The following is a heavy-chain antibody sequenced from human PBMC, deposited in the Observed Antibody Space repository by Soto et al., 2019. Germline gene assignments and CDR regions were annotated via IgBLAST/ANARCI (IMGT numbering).Heavy chain of an antibody. D-gene: IGHD3-3*01. CDR3: ARIQDFWSGYYWFDP. V-gene: IGHV4-59*01. J-gene: IGHJ5*02. Sequence: SETLSLACTVSVGSISSYYWSWIRQPPGKGLEWIGYIYYSGSTNYNPSLKSRVTISVDTSKNQFSLKLSSVTAADTAVYYCARIQDFWSGYYWFDPWGQGALVTVSS. CDR1: VGSISSYY. CDR2: IYYSGST.